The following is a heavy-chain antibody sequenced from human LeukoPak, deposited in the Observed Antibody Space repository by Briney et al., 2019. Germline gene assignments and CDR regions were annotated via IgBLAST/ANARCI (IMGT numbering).Heavy chain of an antibody. CDR2: IFPSGGEI. D-gene: IGHD6-13*01. CDR1: GFTFSTFA. Sequence: PGGSLRLSCAASGFTFSTFAMIWARQPPGKGLEWVSSIFPSGGEIHYADSVRGRFTISRDNSKSTLSLQMNSLRAEDTAVYYCAHPTEYSSSWYGNWFDHWGQGTLVTVSS. V-gene: IGHV3-23*01. CDR3: AHPTEYSSSWYGNWFDH. J-gene: IGHJ5*02.